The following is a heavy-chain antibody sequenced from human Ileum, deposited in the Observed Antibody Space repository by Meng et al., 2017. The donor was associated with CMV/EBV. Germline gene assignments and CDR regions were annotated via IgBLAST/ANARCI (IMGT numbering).Heavy chain of an antibody. V-gene: IGHV3-7*01. D-gene: IGHD1-7*01. Sequence: GGSLRLSCAASGFTFSSYWMSWVRQAPGKGLEWVANIKQDGSEKYYVDSVKGRFTISRDNAKNSLYLQMNSLRAEDTAVYYCARGSPQYNWNYGNYWGQGTLVTVCS. CDR2: IKQDGSEK. J-gene: IGHJ4*02. CDR3: ARGSPQYNWNYGNY. CDR1: GFTFSSYW.